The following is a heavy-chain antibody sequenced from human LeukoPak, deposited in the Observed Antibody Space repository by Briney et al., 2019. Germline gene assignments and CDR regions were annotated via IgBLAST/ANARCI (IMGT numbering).Heavy chain of an antibody. D-gene: IGHD4-11*01. CDR1: GGSISSYY. V-gene: IGHV4-59*01. CDR2: IYYTGST. CDR3: ARDRRESSKPNDAFDI. J-gene: IGHJ3*02. Sequence: PSETLSLTCSVSGGSISSYYWSWIRQPPGKGLEWIGYIYYTGSTNYNPSLESRVTTSIDTSKKQLSLKLRSVTAADTAVYYCARDRRESSKPNDAFDIWGQGTMVTVSS.